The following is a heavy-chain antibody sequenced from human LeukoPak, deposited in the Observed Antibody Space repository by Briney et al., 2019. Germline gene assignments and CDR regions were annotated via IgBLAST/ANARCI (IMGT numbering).Heavy chain of an antibody. J-gene: IGHJ6*03. D-gene: IGHD4-17*01. CDR1: GYSISSGYY. CDR3: ARGIVEYGDYVLSYYYYYMDV. V-gene: IGHV4-38-2*02. Sequence: PSETLSLTCTVSGYSISSGYYWGWIRQPPGKGLEWIGSIYYSGSTNYNPSLKSRVTISVDTSKNQFSLKLSSVTAADTAVYYCARGIVEYGDYVLSYYYYYMDVWGKGTTVTISS. CDR2: IYYSGST.